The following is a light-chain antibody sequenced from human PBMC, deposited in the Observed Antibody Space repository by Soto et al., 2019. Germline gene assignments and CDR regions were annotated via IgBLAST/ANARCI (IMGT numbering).Light chain of an antibody. CDR2: LNRDGSH. CDR3: QTWGPGIVV. CDR1: SGHNTFS. Sequence: QSVLTQSPSASASLGTSVTLTCSLSSGHNTFSIAWHQQHPEKGPRYLMRLNRDGSHLKGDGVPDRFSGSSSGTERYLTISSLQSEDEADYYCQTWGPGIVVFGGGTKLTVL. J-gene: IGLJ3*02. V-gene: IGLV4-69*02.